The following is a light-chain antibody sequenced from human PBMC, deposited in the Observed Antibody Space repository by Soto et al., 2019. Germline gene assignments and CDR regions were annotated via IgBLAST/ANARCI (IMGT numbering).Light chain of an antibody. Sequence: DIALTQTPLSQSVTPGQPASISCKSSQSLLQSDGKTYLYWYLQRPGQPPQILIYEGSKRFSGVPDRFSGSGSGTDFTLKISRVEAEDVGVYYCMQSAQLPRTFGPGTKLEIK. CDR2: EGS. J-gene: IGKJ2*01. V-gene: IGKV2D-29*01. CDR3: MQSAQLPRT. CDR1: QSLLQSDGKTY.